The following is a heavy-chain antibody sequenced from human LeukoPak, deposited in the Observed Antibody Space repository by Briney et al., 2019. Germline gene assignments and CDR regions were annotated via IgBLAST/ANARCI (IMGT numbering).Heavy chain of an antibody. Sequence: ASVKVSCKASGYTFTMYYIHWVRQAPGQGLEWMGMINPSDGATSYAQRFQGRVTMTRDMSTTTVYMDLRSLRSEDTAVYVCAREQRGGLSGSLGGLLASYYTYYYMDVWGRGTTVTVSS. D-gene: IGHD1-26*01. V-gene: IGHV1-46*01. CDR2: INPSDGAT. CDR3: AREQRGGLSGSLGGLLASYYTYYYMDV. CDR1: GYTFTMYY. J-gene: IGHJ6*03.